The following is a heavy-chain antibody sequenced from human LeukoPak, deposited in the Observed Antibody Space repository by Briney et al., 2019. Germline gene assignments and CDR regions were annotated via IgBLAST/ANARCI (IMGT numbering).Heavy chain of an antibody. D-gene: IGHD3-10*01. V-gene: IGHV3-23*01. CDR1: GFAFSNYA. J-gene: IGHJ4*02. CDR3: AKAVRSMVTGGGYFDS. Sequence: SGGSLRLSCAASGFAFSNYAMSWVRQAPGKGLEWVSSLSGGGDSRYYADSMMGRFTISRDNSKNTLYLQMNSLRAEDTAVYYCAKAVRSMVTGGGYFDSWGQGTLVTVSS. CDR2: LSGGGDSR.